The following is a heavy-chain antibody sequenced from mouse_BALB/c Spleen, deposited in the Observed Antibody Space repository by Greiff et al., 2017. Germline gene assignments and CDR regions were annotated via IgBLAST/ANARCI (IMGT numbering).Heavy chain of an antibody. CDR3: ARSEAYYGNYYAMDY. D-gene: IGHD2-10*01. V-gene: IGHV1-87*01. Sequence: QVQLQQSGAELARPGASVKLSCKASGYTFTSYWMQWVKQRPGQGLEWIGAIYPGDGDTRYTQKFKGKATLTADKSSSTAYMQLSSLASEDSAVYYCARSEAYYGNYYAMDYWGQGTSVTVSS. J-gene: IGHJ4*01. CDR2: IYPGDGDT. CDR1: GYTFTSYW.